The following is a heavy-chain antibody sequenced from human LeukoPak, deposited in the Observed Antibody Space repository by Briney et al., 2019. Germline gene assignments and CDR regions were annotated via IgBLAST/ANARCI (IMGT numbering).Heavy chain of an antibody. CDR2: ISSSSSYI. J-gene: IGHJ4*02. CDR3: ARVPITCSSTSCYYDY. V-gene: IGHV3-21*01. CDR1: GFTFSSYS. Sequence: GGSLRLSCAASGFTFSSYSMNWVRQAAGKGLEWVSSISSSSSYIYYADSVKGRFTISRDNAKNSLYLQMNSLRAEDTAVYYCARVPITCSSTSCYYDYWGQGTLVTVSS. D-gene: IGHD2-2*01.